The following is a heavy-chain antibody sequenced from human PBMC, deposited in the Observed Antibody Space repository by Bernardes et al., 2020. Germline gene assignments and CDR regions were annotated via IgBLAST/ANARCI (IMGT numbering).Heavy chain of an antibody. V-gene: IGHV4-34*01. CDR2: INHSGST. D-gene: IGHD1-7*01. CDR3: ARGRRPITGTTSGYFDL. CDR1: GGSFSGYY. J-gene: IGHJ2*01. Sequence: SETLSLTCAVYGGSFSGYYWSWIRQPPGKGLEWIGEINHSGSTNYNLSLKSRVTISVDTSKNQFSLKLSSVTAADTAVYYCARGRRPITGTTSGYFDLWGRGTLVTVSS.